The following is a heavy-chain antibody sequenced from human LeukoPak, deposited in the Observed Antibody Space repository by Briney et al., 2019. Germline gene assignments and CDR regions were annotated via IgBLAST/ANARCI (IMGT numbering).Heavy chain of an antibody. V-gene: IGHV3-21*01. J-gene: IGHJ3*02. CDR3: ARGRFRIVVVAATHDAFDI. CDR1: GFTFSSYS. Sequence: GGSLRLSCAASGFTFSSYSMNWVRQAPGKGLEWVSSISSSSSYIYYADSVKGRFTISRDNAKNSLYLQMNSLRAEDTAVYYCARGRFRIVVVAATHDAFDIWGQGTMVTVSS. CDR2: ISSSSSYI. D-gene: IGHD2-15*01.